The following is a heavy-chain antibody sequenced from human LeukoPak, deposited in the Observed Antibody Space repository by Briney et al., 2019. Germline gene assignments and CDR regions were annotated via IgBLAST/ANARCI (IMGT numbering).Heavy chain of an antibody. J-gene: IGHJ5*02. CDR2: IKQDGSEK. CDR1: GFTFSSNW. V-gene: IGHV3-7*03. D-gene: IGHD3-3*01. CDR3: ARAPKSDFWSGYYRKLADWFDP. Sequence: GGSLRLSCAASGFTFSSNWMSWVRQAPGKGLEWVANIKQDGSEKYYVDSVKGRFTISRDNAKNSLYLQMNSLRAEDTAVYYCARAPKSDFWSGYYRKLADWFDPWGQGTLVTVSS.